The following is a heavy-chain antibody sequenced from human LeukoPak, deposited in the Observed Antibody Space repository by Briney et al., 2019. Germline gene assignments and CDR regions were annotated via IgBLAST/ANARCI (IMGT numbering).Heavy chain of an antibody. J-gene: IGHJ4*02. V-gene: IGHV1-2*02. Sequence: ASVKVSCKASGYTFTGYYMHWVRQAPGQGLEWMGWINPNSGGTNYAQKFQGRVTMTRDTSISTAYMELSRMRFDDTAVYYRARKGDYFDYWGQGTLVTVSS. CDR3: ARKGDYFDY. D-gene: IGHD3-10*01. CDR1: GYTFTGYY. CDR2: INPNSGGT.